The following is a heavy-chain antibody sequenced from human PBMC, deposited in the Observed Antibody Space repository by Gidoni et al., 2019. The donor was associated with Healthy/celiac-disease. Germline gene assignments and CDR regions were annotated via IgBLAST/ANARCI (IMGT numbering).Heavy chain of an antibody. CDR1: GFTFSSYS. CDR3: ARASKDTYTMVRGGTYYYGMDV. D-gene: IGHD3-10*01. J-gene: IGHJ6*02. CDR2: ISSSSSYR. V-gene: IGHV3-21*01. Sequence: AASGFTFSSYSMNWVRQAPGKGLEWVSSISSSSSYRYYADSVKGRFTISRDNAKNALYLQMNSLRAEDTAVYYCARASKDTYTMVRGGTYYYGMDVWGQGTTVTVSS.